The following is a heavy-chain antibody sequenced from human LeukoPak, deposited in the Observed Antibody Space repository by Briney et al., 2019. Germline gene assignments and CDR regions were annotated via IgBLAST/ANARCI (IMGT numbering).Heavy chain of an antibody. CDR1: GFSLSTSGVG. Sequence: SGPTLVKPTQTPTLTCTFSGFSLSTSGVGVGWIRQPPGKALEWLALIYWDDDKRYSPSLKSRLTITKDTSKNQVVLTMTNMDPVDTATYYCAHSRIRYFDWLLYPYYFDYWGQGTLVTVSS. CDR2: IYWDDDK. D-gene: IGHD3-9*01. CDR3: AHSRIRYFDWLLYPYYFDY. J-gene: IGHJ4*02. V-gene: IGHV2-5*02.